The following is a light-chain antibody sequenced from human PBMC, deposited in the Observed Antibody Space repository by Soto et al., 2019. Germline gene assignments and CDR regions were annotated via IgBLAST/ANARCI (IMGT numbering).Light chain of an antibody. CDR3: QQRSNWSIT. CDR2: DAS. CDR1: QSVSSY. V-gene: IGKV3D-11*02. J-gene: IGKJ5*01. Sequence: EIVLTQSPATLSLSPGERATLSCRASQSVSSYLAWYQQKPGQAPRLLIYDASNRATGIPARFSGSGPGTDFTLTISSLEPEDFVVYYCQQRSNWSITFGQGTRLEIK.